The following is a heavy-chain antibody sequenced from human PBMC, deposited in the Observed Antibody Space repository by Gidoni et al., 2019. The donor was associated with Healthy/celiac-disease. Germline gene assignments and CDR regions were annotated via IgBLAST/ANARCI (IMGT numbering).Heavy chain of an antibody. V-gene: IGHV1-69*01. D-gene: IGHD6-19*01. CDR2: IIPILGPA. CDR1: GGTFSSDA. Sequence: QVQLVQSGAEVKTPGSSVTVSCKASGGTFSSDAISWVRQAPGQGLEWMGGIIPILGPANYAQKFQGRVTITADESTSTAYMELSSLRSEDTAGYYCARGESSSGWYDVGYWGQGTLVTVSS. J-gene: IGHJ4*02. CDR3: ARGESSSGWYDVGY.